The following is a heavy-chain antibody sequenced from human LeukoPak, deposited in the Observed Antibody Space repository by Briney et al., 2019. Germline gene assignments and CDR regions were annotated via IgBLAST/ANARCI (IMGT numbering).Heavy chain of an antibody. D-gene: IGHD5-12*01. Sequence: GASVKVSCKASGGTFSSYAISWVRQAPGQGLEWMGRIIPIFGTASYAQKFQGRVTITADESTSTAYMELSSLRSEDTAVYYCARDWTVARAFDIWGQGTMVTVSS. CDR3: ARDWTVARAFDI. CDR2: IIPIFGTA. V-gene: IGHV1-69*13. J-gene: IGHJ3*02. CDR1: GGTFSSYA.